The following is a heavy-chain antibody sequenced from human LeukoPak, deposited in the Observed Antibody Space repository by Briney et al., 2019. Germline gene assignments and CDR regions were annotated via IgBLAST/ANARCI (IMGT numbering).Heavy chain of an antibody. CDR3: ARGPYYYDSSGYLYYFDY. CDR2: MNPNSGNT. V-gene: IGHV1-8*01. J-gene: IGHJ4*02. Sequence: ASVKVSCKASGYTFTSYDTNWVRQATGQGLEWMGWMNPNSGNTGYAQKFQGRVTMTRNTSISTAYMELSSLRSEDTAVYYCARGPYYYDSSGYLYYFDYWGQGTLVTVSS. D-gene: IGHD3-22*01. CDR1: GYTFTSYD.